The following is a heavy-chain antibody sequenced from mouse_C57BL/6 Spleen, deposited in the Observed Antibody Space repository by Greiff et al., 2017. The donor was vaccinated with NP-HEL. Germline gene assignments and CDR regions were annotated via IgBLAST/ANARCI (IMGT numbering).Heavy chain of an antibody. D-gene: IGHD2-2*01. CDR3: AREVTGFAY. J-gene: IGHJ3*01. CDR1: GYAFSSSW. Sequence: QVQLQQSGPELVKPGASVKISCKASGYAFSSSWMNWVKQRPGKRLEWIGRIYPGDGDTNYNGKFKGKATLTADKSSSTAYMQLSSLTSEDSAVYFCAREVTGFAYWGQGTLVTVSA. V-gene: IGHV1-82*01. CDR2: IYPGDGDT.